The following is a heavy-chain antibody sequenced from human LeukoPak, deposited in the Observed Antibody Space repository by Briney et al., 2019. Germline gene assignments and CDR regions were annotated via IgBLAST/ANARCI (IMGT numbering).Heavy chain of an antibody. CDR3: AREHCSSTSCSKYFDL. Sequence: ASVKVSCKASGYTFTSYDINWVRQATGQGLEWMGWINPNSGGTHYAQKFQGWVTMTRDTSISTAYLEMSRLRSDDTAVYYCAREHCSSTSCSKYFDLWGRGTLVTISS. V-gene: IGHV1-2*04. J-gene: IGHJ2*01. D-gene: IGHD2-2*01. CDR2: INPNSGGT. CDR1: GYTFTSYD.